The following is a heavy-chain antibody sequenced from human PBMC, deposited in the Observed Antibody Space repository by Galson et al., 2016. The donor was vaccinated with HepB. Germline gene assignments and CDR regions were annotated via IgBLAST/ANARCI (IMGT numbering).Heavy chain of an antibody. CDR1: GGTFSSYR. J-gene: IGHJ5*02. D-gene: IGHD2-15*01. Sequence: SVKVSCKASGGTFSSYRISWVRLAPGQGLEWMGGIITMFGTAHYAQKFQGRVPITADESKSTVYLELSSLQSEDTAVYYCARDVEERAAAPFDPWGQGTLVTVSS. V-gene: IGHV1-69*13. CDR2: IITMFGTA. CDR3: ARDVEERAAAPFDP.